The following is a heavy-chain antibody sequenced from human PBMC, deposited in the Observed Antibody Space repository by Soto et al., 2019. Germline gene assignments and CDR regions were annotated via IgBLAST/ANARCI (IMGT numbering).Heavy chain of an antibody. CDR3: ARDRVPERGGFGSGGTCYPLDAFDL. CDR1: GGTFSSYG. D-gene: IGHD2-15*01. Sequence: QVQLVQSGAEVKKPGSSVKVSCKPSGGTFSSYGISWVRQAPGQGLEWMGGIIPSFGTADYAQEFQGRVTITADESTSTATMELRSLRSEDTAVYYCARDRVPERGGFGSGGTCYPLDAFDLWGQGTMVTVSS. CDR2: IIPSFGTA. V-gene: IGHV1-69*01. J-gene: IGHJ3*01.